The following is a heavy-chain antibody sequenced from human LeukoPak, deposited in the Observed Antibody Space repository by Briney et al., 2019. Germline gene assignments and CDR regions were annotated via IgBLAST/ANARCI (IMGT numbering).Heavy chain of an antibody. CDR3: ARAPHCSSTSCYAGGVGYFDY. CDR2: ISAYNGNT. J-gene: IGHJ4*02. CDR1: GYTFTSYG. V-gene: IGHV1-18*01. D-gene: IGHD2-2*01. Sequence: ASVKVSCKASGYTFTSYGISWVRQAPGQGLEWMGWISAYNGNTNYAQKLQGRVTMTTDTSTSTVYMELSSLRSEDTAVYYCARAPHCSSTSCYAGGVGYFDYWGQGTLVTVSS.